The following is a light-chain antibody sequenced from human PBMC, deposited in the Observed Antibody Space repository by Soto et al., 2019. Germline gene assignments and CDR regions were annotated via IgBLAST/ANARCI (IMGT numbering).Light chain of an antibody. CDR3: SSYTRGDVV. Sequence: QSVLTQPASVSGSPGQSITISCTGTSSDVGGYNYVSWYQQHPGKAPKLMIYEVSNRPSGVSNRFSGSKSGNTASLTISGLQAEDEADYYCSSYTRGDVVFGGGTKLTVL. V-gene: IGLV2-14*01. CDR2: EVS. CDR1: SSDVGGYNY. J-gene: IGLJ2*01.